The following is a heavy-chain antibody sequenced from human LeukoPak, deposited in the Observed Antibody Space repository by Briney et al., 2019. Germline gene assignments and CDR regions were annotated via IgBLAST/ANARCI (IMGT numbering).Heavy chain of an antibody. V-gene: IGHV3-21*01. J-gene: IGHJ4*02. CDR2: ISSSSSYI. CDR3: ARVRGYSYGYGRGYFDY. Sequence: PGGSLRLSCAASGFTFSSYAMHWVRQAPGKGLEWVSSISSSSSYIYYADSVKGRFTISRDNAKNSLYLQMNSLRAEDTAVYYCARVRGYSYGYGRGYFDYWGQGTLVTVSS. D-gene: IGHD5-18*01. CDR1: GFTFSSYA.